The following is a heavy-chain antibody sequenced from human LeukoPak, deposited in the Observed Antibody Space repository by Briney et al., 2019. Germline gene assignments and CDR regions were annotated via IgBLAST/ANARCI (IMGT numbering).Heavy chain of an antibody. Sequence: GGSLRLSCAASGFTFSTYAMHWVRQAPGKGLEYVSAISTNGDSTYYADSVKGRFTISRDNSKNTLFLQMGSLRADDMAVYYCAREWLYVRGAYYYYRMDVWGQGTTVTVSS. J-gene: IGHJ6*02. CDR2: ISTNGDST. D-gene: IGHD3-16*01. V-gene: IGHV3-64*02. CDR3: AREWLYVRGAYYYYRMDV. CDR1: GFTFSTYA.